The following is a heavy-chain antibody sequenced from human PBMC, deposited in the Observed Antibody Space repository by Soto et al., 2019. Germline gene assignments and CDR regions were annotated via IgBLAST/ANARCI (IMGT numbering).Heavy chain of an antibody. V-gene: IGHV4-34*01. CDR2: INHTGGT. CDR3: ATRITVFGLLIPPFDP. CDR1: GGSISGYY. D-gene: IGHD3-3*01. Sequence: PSETLSLTCTVSGGSISGYYWSWIRQSPGKGLEWIGEINHTGGTHYNPSLKSRVTMSVDTSKNQFSLRLSSVTAADTAIYYCATRITVFGLLIPPFDPWGQGTQVTVSS. J-gene: IGHJ5*02.